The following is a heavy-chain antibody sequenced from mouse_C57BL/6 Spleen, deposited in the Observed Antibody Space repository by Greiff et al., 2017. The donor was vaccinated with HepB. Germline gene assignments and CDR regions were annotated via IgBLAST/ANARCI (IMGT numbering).Heavy chain of an antibody. V-gene: IGHV1-55*01. CDR3: ARSPQARWYFDV. D-gene: IGHD3-2*02. CDR2: IYPGSGST. Sequence: QVQLQQPGAELVKPGASVKMSCKASGYTFTSYWITWVKQRPGQGLEWIGDIYPGSGSTNYNEKFKSKATLTVDTSSSTAYMQLSSLTSEDSAVYYCARSPQARWYFDVWGTGTTVTVSS. J-gene: IGHJ1*03. CDR1: GYTFTSYW.